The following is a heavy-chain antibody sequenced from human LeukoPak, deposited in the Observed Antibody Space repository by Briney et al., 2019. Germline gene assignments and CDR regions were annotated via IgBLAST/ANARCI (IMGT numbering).Heavy chain of an antibody. V-gene: IGHV1-18*01. Sequence: ASVKVSCKASGYTFTSYGISWVRQAPGQGLEWMGWISAYNGNTNYAQKLQGRVTMTTDTSTSTAYMELRSLRSDDTAVYYCARFTYCSGGSCYPGYYYYYMDVWGKGTTVTVSS. CDR1: GYTFTSYG. CDR3: ARFTYCSGGSCYPGYYYYYMDV. CDR2: ISAYNGNT. J-gene: IGHJ6*03. D-gene: IGHD2-15*01.